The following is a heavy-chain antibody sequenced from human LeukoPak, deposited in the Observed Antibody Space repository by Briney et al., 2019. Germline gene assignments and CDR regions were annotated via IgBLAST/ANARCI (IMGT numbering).Heavy chain of an antibody. CDR3: AKDLNTYRYDSRDLQH. J-gene: IGHJ1*01. CDR2: ISYDGSNK. CDR1: GFSFNTYG. D-gene: IGHD3-22*01. Sequence: GGSLRLSCAASGFSFNTYGMHWVRQGPGKGLEWVAVISYDGSNKWYADSVKGRFTISRDNSKNTLYLQMNSLRPEDAAVYFCAKDLNTYRYDSRDLQHWGQGILVTVSS. V-gene: IGHV3-30*18.